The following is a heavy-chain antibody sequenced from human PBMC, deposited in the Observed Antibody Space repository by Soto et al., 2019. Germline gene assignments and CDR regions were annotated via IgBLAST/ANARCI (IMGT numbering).Heavy chain of an antibody. D-gene: IGHD2-15*01. CDR2: IYWDDDK. Sequence: QITLKESGPTLVKPTQTLTLTCTFSGFSLSTSGVGVGWIRQPPGKALEWLALIYWDDDKRYSPSLKSRLTSTKDTSKSQVVLTTTNMDPVDTATYYFEHSTPVWRSYSYDYWGQGTLVTVSS. J-gene: IGHJ4*02. V-gene: IGHV2-5*02. CDR1: GFSLSTSGVG. CDR3: EHSTPVWRSYSYDY.